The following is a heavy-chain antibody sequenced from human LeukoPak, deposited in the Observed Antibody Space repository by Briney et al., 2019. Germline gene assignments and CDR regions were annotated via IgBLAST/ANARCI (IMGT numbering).Heavy chain of an antibody. V-gene: IGHV3-53*01. J-gene: IGHJ6*02. CDR2: IHSGGST. CDR1: GFTVSTTY. D-gene: IGHD6-6*01. CDR3: ARGSSTSVRPVWYFYYSMDV. Sequence: GGSLRLSCAASGFTVSTTYMSWVRQPPGKGLEWVSVIHSGGSTYYADSVKGRFTISRDNSKNTLYLQMNSLRAEDTAMYYCARGSSTSVRPVWYFYYSMDVWGQGTTVTVSS.